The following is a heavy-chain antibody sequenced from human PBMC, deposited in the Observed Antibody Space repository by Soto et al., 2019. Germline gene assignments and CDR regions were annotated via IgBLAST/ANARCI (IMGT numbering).Heavy chain of an antibody. V-gene: IGHV3-30-3*01. CDR2: ISYDGSNK. Sequence: QVQLVESGGGVVQPGRSLRLSCAASGFTFSSYAMHWVRQAPGKGLEWVAVISYDGSNKYYADSVKGRFTISRDNSKNTLYLQMNSLRAEDTAVYYCAPGTGTKFAHYFDYWGQGTLVTVSS. D-gene: IGHD1-1*01. CDR1: GFTFSSYA. J-gene: IGHJ4*02. CDR3: APGTGTKFAHYFDY.